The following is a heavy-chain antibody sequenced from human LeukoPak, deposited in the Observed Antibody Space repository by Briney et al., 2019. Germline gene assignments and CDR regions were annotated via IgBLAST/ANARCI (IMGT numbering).Heavy chain of an antibody. CDR1: GGSISSYY. V-gene: IGHV4-59*08. Sequence: MPSETLSLTCTVSGGSISSYYWSWIRQPPGKGLEWIGYIYYSGSTNYNPSLKSRVTISVDTSKNQFSLKLSSVTAADTAGYYCARHAIQEGYVWGSYRRNWFDPWGQGTLVTVSS. CDR3: ARHAIQEGYVWGSYRRNWFDP. CDR2: IYYSGST. J-gene: IGHJ5*02. D-gene: IGHD3-16*02.